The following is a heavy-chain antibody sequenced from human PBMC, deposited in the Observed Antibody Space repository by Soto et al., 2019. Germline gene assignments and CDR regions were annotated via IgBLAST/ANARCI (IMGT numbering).Heavy chain of an antibody. D-gene: IGHD3-9*01. V-gene: IGHV2-5*02. J-gene: IGHJ4*02. CDR2: IYWDDSK. CDR1: GFSLSTTGVG. Sequence: QITLKESGPTLVRPTQTLTLTCAFSGFSLSTTGVGVGWIRQPPGKALEWLAVIYWDDSKHYSPSLRSRLTISKDTSKNQVVLTMTNMDPKDTATYYCAHKGPEDWPLDYWGQGTLVTVSS. CDR3: AHKGPEDWPLDY.